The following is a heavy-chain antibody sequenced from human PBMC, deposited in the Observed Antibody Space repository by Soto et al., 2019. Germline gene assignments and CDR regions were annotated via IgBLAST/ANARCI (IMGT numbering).Heavy chain of an antibody. CDR1: GYTFTSYG. CDR2: ISAYNGNT. V-gene: IGHV1-18*01. Sequence: ASVKVSCKASGYTFTSYGISWVRQAPGQGLEWMGWISAYNGNTNYAQKLQGRVTMTTDTSTSTAYMELRGLRSDDTAVYYCARDRIAAAGRYSWFDPWGQGTLVTVSS. CDR3: ARDRIAAAGRYSWFDP. D-gene: IGHD6-13*01. J-gene: IGHJ5*02.